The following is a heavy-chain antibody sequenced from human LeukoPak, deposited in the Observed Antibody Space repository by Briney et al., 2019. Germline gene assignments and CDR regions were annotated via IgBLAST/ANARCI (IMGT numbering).Heavy chain of an antibody. D-gene: IGHD4-23*01. J-gene: IGHJ5*02. Sequence: ASVKVSCKASGGTFSSYAISWVRQAPGQGLEWMGWISAYNGNTNYAQKLQGRVTMTTDTSTSTAYMELRSLRSDDTAVYYCARDPGNYGGNSGWFDPWGQGTLVTVSS. V-gene: IGHV1-18*01. CDR2: ISAYNGNT. CDR1: GGTFSSYA. CDR3: ARDPGNYGGNSGWFDP.